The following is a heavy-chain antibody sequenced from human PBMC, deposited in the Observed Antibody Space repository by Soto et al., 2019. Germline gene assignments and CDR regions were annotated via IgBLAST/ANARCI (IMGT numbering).Heavy chain of an antibody. Sequence: QVQLVESGGGVVQPGRSLRLSCAASGFTFTFFAMHWVRQAPGKGLEWVAAVSKDGSNTYYADSVKGRFTISRDNPKNTLDLQMNTLRAEDTAVYYCVREVWWEPGLDAFDIWGQGTMVTVSP. CDR3: VREVWWEPGLDAFDI. D-gene: IGHD1-26*01. CDR2: VSKDGSNT. V-gene: IGHV3-30-3*01. CDR1: GFTFTFFA. J-gene: IGHJ3*02.